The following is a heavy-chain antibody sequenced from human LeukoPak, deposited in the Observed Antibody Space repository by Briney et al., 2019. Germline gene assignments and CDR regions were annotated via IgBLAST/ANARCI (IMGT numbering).Heavy chain of an antibody. CDR1: GFXVSSYY. Sequence: PGGSLRLSCVASGFXVSSYYITWVRQAPGKGLEWVSVLYSGGSTYYADSVKGRVAISRYNSKNTVFLQMNSVRAEDTAVYFCARSYSNHLFGMDVWGQGTTVTVTS. V-gene: IGHV3-66*01. D-gene: IGHD4-11*01. CDR2: LYSGGST. J-gene: IGHJ6*02. CDR3: ARSYSNHLFGMDV.